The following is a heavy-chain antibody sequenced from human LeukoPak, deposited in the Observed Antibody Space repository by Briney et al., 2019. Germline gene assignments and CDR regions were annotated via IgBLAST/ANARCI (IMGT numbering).Heavy chain of an antibody. CDR1: GFTFSSYA. Sequence: GGSLRLSCAASGFTFSSYAMSWVRQAPGKGLEWVSAISGSGGSTYYADSVKGRFTISRDNSNNTLYLQMNSLRAEDTAVYYCAKDTLWFGEMGIDYWGQGTLVTVSS. CDR3: AKDTLWFGEMGIDY. J-gene: IGHJ4*02. V-gene: IGHV3-23*01. D-gene: IGHD3-10*01. CDR2: ISGSGGST.